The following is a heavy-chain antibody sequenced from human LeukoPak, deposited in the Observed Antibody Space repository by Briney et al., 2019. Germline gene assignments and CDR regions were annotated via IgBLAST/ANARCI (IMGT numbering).Heavy chain of an antibody. V-gene: IGHV4-39*07. CDR2: IYHIGST. CDR3: ARVGDSGYDLDS. Sequence: PSETLSLTCTVSGGSISSSYYYWGWIRQPPGKGLEWIGEIYHIGSTIYNPSLKSRVTISVDKSKNQFSLKLTSVTAADTAVYYCARVGDSGYDLDSWGQGTLVTVSS. CDR1: GGSISSSYYY. D-gene: IGHD5-12*01. J-gene: IGHJ4*02.